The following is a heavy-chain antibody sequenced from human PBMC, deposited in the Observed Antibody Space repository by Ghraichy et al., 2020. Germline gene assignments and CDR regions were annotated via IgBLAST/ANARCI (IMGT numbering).Heavy chain of an antibody. J-gene: IGHJ2*01. CDR3: ARGDYGGNYRGWYFDL. V-gene: IGHV3-33*01. CDR2: IWYDGSNK. Sequence: GGSLRLSCAASGFTFSSYGMHWVRQAPGKGLEWVAVIWYDGSNKYYADSVKGRFTISRDNSKNTLYLQMNSLRAEDTAVYYCARGDYGGNYRGWYFDLWGRGTLVTVSS. CDR1: GFTFSSYG. D-gene: IGHD4-23*01.